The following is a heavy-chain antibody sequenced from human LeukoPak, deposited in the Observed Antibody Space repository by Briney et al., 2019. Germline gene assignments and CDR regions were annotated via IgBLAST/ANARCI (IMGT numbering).Heavy chain of an antibody. D-gene: IGHD5-24*01. J-gene: IGHJ4*02. CDR2: IYYSGST. V-gene: IGHV4-59*01. Sequence: SETLSLTCTVSGSSINHYHWNWIRQPPGKGLEWIGYIYYSGSTNYNPSLKSRVTISVDTSNNQFSLKLNSVTAADTAVYYCARARDGYNFYFDYWGQGTLVTVSS. CDR3: ARARDGYNFYFDY. CDR1: GSSINHYH.